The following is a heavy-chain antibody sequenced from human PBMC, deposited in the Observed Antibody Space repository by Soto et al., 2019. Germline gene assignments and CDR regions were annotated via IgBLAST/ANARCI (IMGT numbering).Heavy chain of an antibody. CDR1: GFTFSNAW. V-gene: IGHV3-15*07. D-gene: IGHD6-19*01. CDR2: IKSKTDGGTT. CDR3: TTDRDSGKGQWLSPAGRYYGMDV. Sequence: GGSLRLSCAASGFTFSNAWMNWVRQAPGKGLEWVGRIKSKTDGGTTDYAAPVKGRFTISRDDSKNTLDLQMNSLKTEDTAVYYCTTDRDSGKGQWLSPAGRYYGMDVWGQGTTVTVSS. J-gene: IGHJ6*02.